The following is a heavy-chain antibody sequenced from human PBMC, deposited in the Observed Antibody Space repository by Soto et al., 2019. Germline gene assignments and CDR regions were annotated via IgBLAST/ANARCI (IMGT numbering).Heavy chain of an antibody. CDR1: GGPFHGFY. J-gene: IGHJ6*02. Sequence: SETLSLTCGVFGGPFHGFYWSWIRQPPGKGLEWIGEINPGGSNHYNPSPRSRLTLSADTSRNQFSLRVSSVTAAYTAVYYCTRLRWLQPPTRPYHYYYGMDVWGPGTTVTVSS. CDR2: INPGGSN. CDR3: TRLRWLQPPTRPYHYYYGMDV. D-gene: IGHD6-19*01. V-gene: IGHV4-34*01.